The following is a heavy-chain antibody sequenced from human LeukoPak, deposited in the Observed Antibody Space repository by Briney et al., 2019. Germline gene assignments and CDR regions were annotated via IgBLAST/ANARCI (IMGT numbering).Heavy chain of an antibody. CDR2: INPNSGDT. CDR3: AREGGNYYGMDV. CDR1: GYTFIGYY. D-gene: IGHD3-16*01. J-gene: IGHJ6*02. Sequence: ASVKVSCKASGYTFIGYYMHWVRLAPGQGLEWMGWINPNSGDTNYAQKFQGRVTMTRDTSISTAYMELSTLTSDDTAVYYCAREGGNYYGMDVWGQGTTVTVSS. V-gene: IGHV1-2*02.